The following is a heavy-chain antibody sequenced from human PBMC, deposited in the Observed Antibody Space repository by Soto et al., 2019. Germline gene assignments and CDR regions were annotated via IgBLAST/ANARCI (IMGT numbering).Heavy chain of an antibody. CDR3: ARVLYYGSGSYSPYGMDV. V-gene: IGHV1-69*01. Sequence: QVQLVQSGAEVKKPGSSVKVSCKTSGVSFNNNGIGWVRQAPGHGLEWMGGVSPPFRTSHYARKFQGRISITPDASTGKVHMELSSLTSEDTAQYYCARVLYYGSGSYSPYGMDVWGQGTTVTVSS. J-gene: IGHJ6*02. CDR1: GVSFNNNG. CDR2: VSPPFRTS. D-gene: IGHD3-10*01.